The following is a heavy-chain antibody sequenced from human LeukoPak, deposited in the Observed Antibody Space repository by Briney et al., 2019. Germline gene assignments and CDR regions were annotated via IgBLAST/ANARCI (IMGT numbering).Heavy chain of an antibody. J-gene: IGHJ5*02. Sequence: ASVKVSCKASGGTFSSYAISWVRQAPGQGLEWMGWMNPNSGNTGYAQKFQGRVTMTRNTSISTAYMELSSLRSEDTAVYYCARSMTTVTYNWFDPWGQGTLVTVSS. D-gene: IGHD4-17*01. CDR3: ARSMTTVTYNWFDP. CDR2: MNPNSGNT. CDR1: GGTFSSYA. V-gene: IGHV1-8*02.